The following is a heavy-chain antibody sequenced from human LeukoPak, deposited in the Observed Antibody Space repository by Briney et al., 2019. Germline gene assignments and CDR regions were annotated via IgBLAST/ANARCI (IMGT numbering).Heavy chain of an antibody. Sequence: PGVSLRLSCAASGFTFSDYYMSWIRQASGKGLEWISYISSSGSTIYYADSVKGRFTISRDNARNSLYLQMNSLRAEDTAVYYCARERAIASLRPYYFDYWGQGTLVTVSS. CDR3: ARERAIASLRPYYFDY. V-gene: IGHV3-11*01. J-gene: IGHJ4*02. D-gene: IGHD6-6*01. CDR2: ISSSGSTI. CDR1: GFTFSDYY.